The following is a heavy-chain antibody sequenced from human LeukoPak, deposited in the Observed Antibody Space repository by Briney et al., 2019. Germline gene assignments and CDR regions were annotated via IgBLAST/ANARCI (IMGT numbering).Heavy chain of an antibody. CDR3: AKDLLITFGGVIGTTDY. CDR1: GFTFSSYG. CDR2: ISYEGSNK. D-gene: IGHD3-16*02. Sequence: GGSLRLSCAASGFTFSSYGMHWVRQAPGKGLEWVAVISYEGSNKHYADSVKGRFIISRDNSKNTLYLQMNSLRAEDTAVYYCAKDLLITFGGVIGTTDYWGQGTLVTVPS. V-gene: IGHV3-30*18. J-gene: IGHJ4*02.